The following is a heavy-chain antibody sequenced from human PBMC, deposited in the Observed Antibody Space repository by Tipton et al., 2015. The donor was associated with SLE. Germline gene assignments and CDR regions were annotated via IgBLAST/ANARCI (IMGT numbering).Heavy chain of an antibody. CDR1: GGSISGTSHY. CDR2: IYYSGTT. V-gene: IGHV4-39*01. CDR3: ARGLAMVRGDSMDY. D-gene: IGHD3-10*01. Sequence: TLSLTCSVSGGSISGTSHYWGWIRQSPGKGLEWLGRIYYSGTTYYNPSLNSRVSISVDTSKNQISLKLRSVTAADTAVYYCARGLAMVRGDSMDYWGQGTLVTVSS. J-gene: IGHJ4*02.